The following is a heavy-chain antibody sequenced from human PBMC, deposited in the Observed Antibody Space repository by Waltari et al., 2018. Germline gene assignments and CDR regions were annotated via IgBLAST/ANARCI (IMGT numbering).Heavy chain of an antibody. CDR3: ARILVVVVAATPGSFDY. D-gene: IGHD2-15*01. Sequence: QVQLQESGPGLVKPSETLSLTCAVSGYSISSGYYWGWIRQPPGKGLEWIGSIYHSGSTYYNPSLKSRVTISVDTSKNQFSLKLSSVTAADTAVYYCARILVVVVAATPGSFDYWGQGTLVTVSS. J-gene: IGHJ4*02. CDR2: IYHSGST. V-gene: IGHV4-38-2*01. CDR1: GYSISSGYY.